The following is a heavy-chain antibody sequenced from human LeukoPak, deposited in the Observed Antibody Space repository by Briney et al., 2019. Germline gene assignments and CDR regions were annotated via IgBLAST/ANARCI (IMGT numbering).Heavy chain of an antibody. CDR3: VSAIVTTRNAWDS. Sequence: PGRSLRLSCAASGFTFSSHWMHWVRQAPGKGLVWVSRINSDGSSTSYADSVQGRFTISRDNAKNTLYLQMDSLRAEDTSVYYCVSAIVTTRNAWDSWGQGTLVTVSS. CDR2: INSDGSST. J-gene: IGHJ4*02. D-gene: IGHD1-26*01. V-gene: IGHV3-74*01. CDR1: GFTFSSHW.